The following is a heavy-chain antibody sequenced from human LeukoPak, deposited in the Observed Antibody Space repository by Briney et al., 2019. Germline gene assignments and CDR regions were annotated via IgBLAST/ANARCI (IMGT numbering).Heavy chain of an antibody. CDR2: ISYDGSNK. CDR1: GFTFSNYA. Sequence: GGSLRLSCVASGFTFSNYAMTWVRQAPGKGLEWVAVISYDGSNKYYADSVKGRFTISRDNSKNTLYLQMNSLRAEDTAVYYCARDYYDSSGYYYYYYGMDVWGQGTTVTVSS. V-gene: IGHV3-30-3*01. J-gene: IGHJ6*02. D-gene: IGHD3-22*01. CDR3: ARDYYDSSGYYYYYYGMDV.